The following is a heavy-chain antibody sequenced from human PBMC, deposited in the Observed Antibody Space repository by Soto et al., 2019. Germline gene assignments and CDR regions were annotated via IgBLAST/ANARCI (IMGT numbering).Heavy chain of an antibody. V-gene: IGHV3-23*01. Sequence: QPGGSLRLSCAASGFTFSSYAMCWVRQAPGKGLEWVSAISGSGGSTYYADSVKGRFTISRDNSKNTLYLQMNSLRAEDTAVYYCATTVEQLVRWFDPWGQGTLVTVSS. CDR3: ATTVEQLVRWFDP. J-gene: IGHJ5*02. D-gene: IGHD6-6*01. CDR2: ISGSGGST. CDR1: GFTFSSYA.